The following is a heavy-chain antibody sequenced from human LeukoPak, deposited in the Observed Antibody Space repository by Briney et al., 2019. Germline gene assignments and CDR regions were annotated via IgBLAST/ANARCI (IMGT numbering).Heavy chain of an antibody. D-gene: IGHD3-3*02. J-gene: IGHJ3*02. CDR2: ISSSSSYI. Sequence: GSLRLSCAASGFTFSSYSMNWVRQAPGKGLEWVSSISSSSSYIYYVDSVKGRFTISRDNANNSLYLQMNSLRVDDTAVYYCARELSNDAFDIWGQGTMVTVSS. CDR1: GFTFSSYS. V-gene: IGHV3-21*04. CDR3: ARELSNDAFDI.